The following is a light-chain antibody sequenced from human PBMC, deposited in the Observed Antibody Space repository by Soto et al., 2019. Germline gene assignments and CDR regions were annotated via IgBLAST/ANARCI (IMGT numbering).Light chain of an antibody. CDR3: SSYAGSDNFCV. CDR1: SSDVAGYNY. J-gene: IGLJ1*01. Sequence: QSALTQPPSASGSPGQSVTISCTGTSSDVAGYNYVSWYQQHPGKAPKLIIYEVSERPSGVPDRFSGSKSGNTASLNVSGITAEDAADYYCSSYAGSDNFCVFGTGTKV. CDR2: EVS. V-gene: IGLV2-8*01.